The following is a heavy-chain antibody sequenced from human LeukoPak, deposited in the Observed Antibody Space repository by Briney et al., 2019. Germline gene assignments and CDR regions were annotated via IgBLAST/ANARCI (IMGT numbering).Heavy chain of an antibody. CDR2: ISAYNGNT. D-gene: IGHD6-19*01. CDR3: ARARQWLPTGGFDY. J-gene: IGHJ4*02. V-gene: IGHV1-18*01. CDR1: GYTFTSYG. Sequence: WASVKVPRKASGYTFTSYGISWVRQAPGQGLEWMGWISAYNGNTNYAQKLQGRVTMTTDTSTSTAYMELRSLRSDDTAVYYCARARQWLPTGGFDYWGQGTLVTVSS.